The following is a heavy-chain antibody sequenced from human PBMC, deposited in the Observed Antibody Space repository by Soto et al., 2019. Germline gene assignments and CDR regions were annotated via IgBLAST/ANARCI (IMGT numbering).Heavy chain of an antibody. Sequence: ASVKVSCKASGYTFTSYGISWVRQAPGQGLEWKGWISAYNGNTNYAQKLQGRVTMTTDTSTSTAYMELRSLRSDDTAVYYCARDGEDIVLVPAAVFGWFDPWGQGTLVTVSS. CDR1: GYTFTSYG. D-gene: IGHD2-2*01. J-gene: IGHJ5*02. CDR2: ISAYNGNT. V-gene: IGHV1-18*01. CDR3: ARDGEDIVLVPAAVFGWFDP.